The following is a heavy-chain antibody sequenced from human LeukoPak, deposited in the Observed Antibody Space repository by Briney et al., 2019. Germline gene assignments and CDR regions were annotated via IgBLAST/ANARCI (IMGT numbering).Heavy chain of an antibody. D-gene: IGHD2-2*01. Sequence: SETLSLTCTVSGGSISSYYWSWIRQPPGKGLEWIGYIYYSGSTNYNPSLKSRVTISVDTSKNQFPLKLSSVTAADTAVYYCARDRQDIVVVPAAPYYYYYYMDVWGKGTTVTVSS. J-gene: IGHJ6*03. V-gene: IGHV4-59*01. CDR2: IYYSGST. CDR3: ARDRQDIVVVPAAPYYYYYYMDV. CDR1: GGSISSYY.